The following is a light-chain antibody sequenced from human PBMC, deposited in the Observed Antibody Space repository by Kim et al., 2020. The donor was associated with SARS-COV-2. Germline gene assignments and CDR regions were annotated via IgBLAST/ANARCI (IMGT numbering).Light chain of an antibody. J-gene: IGKJ5*01. Sequence: SVGDSVTITCRASQSVSTYLNWYQHKPGKAPKLLIYSASTLQSGVPSRFSGGGSGTEFTLTISSLQREDFATYYCQQTYSSLTVTFGQGTQLDIK. CDR3: QQTYSSLTVT. CDR1: QSVSTY. CDR2: SAS. V-gene: IGKV1-39*01.